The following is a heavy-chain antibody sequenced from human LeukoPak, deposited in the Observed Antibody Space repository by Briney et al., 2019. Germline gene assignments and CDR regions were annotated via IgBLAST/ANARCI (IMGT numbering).Heavy chain of an antibody. Sequence: GGSLRLSCAASGFTFSSYAMSWVRQAPGKGLEWVSAISGSGGSTYYADSVKGRFTISRDNSKNTLYLQMNSLRAEDTAVYYCAKDERSGSRPSAFDIWAKGQWSPSLQ. V-gene: IGHV3-23*01. CDR3: AKDERSGSRPSAFDI. CDR2: ISGSGGST. CDR1: GFTFSSYA. J-gene: IGHJ3*02. D-gene: IGHD5-12*01.